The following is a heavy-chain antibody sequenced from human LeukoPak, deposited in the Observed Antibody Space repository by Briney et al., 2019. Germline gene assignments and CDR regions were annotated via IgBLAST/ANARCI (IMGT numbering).Heavy chain of an antibody. CDR2: ISSSGSTI. Sequence: GGSLRLSCAASGFTFSSYEMNWVRQAPGKGLEWVSYISSSGSTIYYADSVKGRFTISRDNAKNSLYLQMNSLRAEGTAVYYCAREVAAAGPSNAFDIWGQGTMVTVSS. CDR3: AREVAAAGPSNAFDI. CDR1: GFTFSSYE. D-gene: IGHD6-13*01. J-gene: IGHJ3*02. V-gene: IGHV3-48*03.